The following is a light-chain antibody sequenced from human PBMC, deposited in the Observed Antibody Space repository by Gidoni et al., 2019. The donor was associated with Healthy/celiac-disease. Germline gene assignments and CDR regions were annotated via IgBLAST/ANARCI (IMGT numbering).Light chain of an antibody. Sequence: IVLTQSPGTLSLSPGERATLSCRASQRVSSSYLAWYQQKPGQAPRLLIYGASSRATGIPDRFGGSGSGTDFTLTVSRLEPEGIAVYYCQQYGSSPSITFGQGTRLEIK. CDR1: QRVSSSY. CDR2: GAS. V-gene: IGKV3-20*01. J-gene: IGKJ5*01. CDR3: QQYGSSPSIT.